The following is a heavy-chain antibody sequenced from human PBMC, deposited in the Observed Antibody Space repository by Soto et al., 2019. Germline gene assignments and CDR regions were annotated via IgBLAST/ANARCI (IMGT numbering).Heavy chain of an antibody. Sequence: SETLSLTCAVSGGAISSGGYSWSWIRQPPGKGLEWIGYIYHSGSTYYNPSLKSRVTISVDRSKNQFSLKLSSVTAEDTAVYYCARDGGLLVPANPYYYYYGMDVWGQGTTVTVSS. D-gene: IGHD2-2*01. CDR2: IYHSGST. CDR3: ARDGGLLVPANPYYYYYGMDV. CDR1: GGAISSGGYS. V-gene: IGHV4-30-2*01. J-gene: IGHJ6*02.